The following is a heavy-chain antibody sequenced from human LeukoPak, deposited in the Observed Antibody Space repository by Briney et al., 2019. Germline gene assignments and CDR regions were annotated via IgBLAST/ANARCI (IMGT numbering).Heavy chain of an antibody. D-gene: IGHD5-18*01. J-gene: IGHJ4*02. CDR1: GFTFDDYA. CDR2: ISWNSGSI. V-gene: IGHV3-9*01. Sequence: GRSLRLSCAASGFTFDDYAMHWVRQAPGKGLEWVSGISWNSGSIGYADSVKGRFTISRDNAKNSLYLQMNSLRAEDTALYYCARSRGYSYGTDYFDYWGQGTLVTVSS. CDR3: ARSRGYSYGTDYFDY.